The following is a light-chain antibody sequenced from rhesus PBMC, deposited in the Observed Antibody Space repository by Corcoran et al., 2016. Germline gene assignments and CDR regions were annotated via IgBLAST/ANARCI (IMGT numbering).Light chain of an antibody. CDR1: QDITTY. CDR2: SAI. CDR3: EQHYTYPRA. Sequence: DLQMTQSPSSLSASVGDTVTITRRSGQDITTYLAWYQQKPGKPPTPLIYSAINMETGVPLRFDASGSGTDFTLTIQRLQPQVFATYYCEQHYTYPRAFGQGTKVRI. J-gene: IGKJ1*01. V-gene: IGKV1S14*01.